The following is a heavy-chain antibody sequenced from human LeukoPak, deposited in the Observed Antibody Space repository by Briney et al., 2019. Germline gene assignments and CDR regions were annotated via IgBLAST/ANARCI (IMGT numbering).Heavy chain of an antibody. Sequence: SETLSLPCTVPGGPISSSGYYWGWIRQPPGKGLEWIASIYCSGSTYYNPPLKSPVTISQDTAKNQFSLKLSSVTAAGTAVYYCARAPRHSSGPTGYWGEGTLVTVSS. D-gene: IGHD6-19*01. J-gene: IGHJ4*02. CDR2: IYCSGST. V-gene: IGHV4-39*07. CDR1: GGPISSSGYY. CDR3: ARAPRHSSGPTGY.